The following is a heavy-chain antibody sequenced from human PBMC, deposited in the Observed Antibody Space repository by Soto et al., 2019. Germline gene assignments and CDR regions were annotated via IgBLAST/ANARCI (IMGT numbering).Heavy chain of an antibody. CDR2: ISAGSSGT. D-gene: IGHD3-22*01. Sequence: LRLSCAASRFIFSSYAMTWVRQAPRTGLEWVSYISAGSSGTFYAESVKGRFTISRDNLKNTLYLQMNSLRAEDTAVYYCASRRPFYYDNSGYSPNWGQGTLVTVSS. V-gene: IGHV3-23*01. J-gene: IGHJ4*02. CDR3: ASRRPFYYDNSGYSPN. CDR1: RFIFSSYA.